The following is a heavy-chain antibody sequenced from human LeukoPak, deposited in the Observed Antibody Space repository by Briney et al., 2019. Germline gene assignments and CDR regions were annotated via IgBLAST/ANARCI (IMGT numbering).Heavy chain of an antibody. V-gene: IGHV4-61*02. J-gene: IGHJ4*02. CDR2: IYTSGST. D-gene: IGHD3-3*01. CDR3: ARDRGDDFWSRYFDY. Sequence: PSETLSLTCTVSGGSISSGSYYWSWIRQPAGKVLEWIGRIYTSGSTNYNPSLKSRVTISVDTSKNQFSLKLSSVTAADTAVYYCARDRGDDFWSRYFDYWGQGTLVTVSS. CDR1: GGSISSGSYY.